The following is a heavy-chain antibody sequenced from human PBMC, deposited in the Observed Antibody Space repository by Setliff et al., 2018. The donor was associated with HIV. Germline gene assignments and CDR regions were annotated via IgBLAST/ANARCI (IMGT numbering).Heavy chain of an antibody. V-gene: IGHV1-18*01. CDR1: GYTFTRYG. J-gene: IGHJ3*02. Sequence: VSCQASGYTFTRYGISWVRQAPGQGLEWMGWISAYNGNTNYAQKLQGRVTMTTDTSTSTAYMELRSLRSDDTAVYYCARAYCSSTSCYLYAFDIWGQGTMVTVSS. CDR3: ARAYCSSTSCYLYAFDI. CDR2: ISAYNGNT. D-gene: IGHD2-2*01.